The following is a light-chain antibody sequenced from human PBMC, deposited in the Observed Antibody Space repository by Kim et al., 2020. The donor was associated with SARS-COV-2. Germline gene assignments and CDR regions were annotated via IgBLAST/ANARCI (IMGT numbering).Light chain of an antibody. V-gene: IGLV6-57*04. CDR1: TGSIASNY. Sequence: NFMLAQPHSVSESPGKTVIISCTRSTGSIASNYVQWFQQRPGSAPRTVIFEDDRRPSGVPDRFSGSIDSSSNSASLTISGLKTEDEADYYCQTYDEYTQAFGGGTKLTVL. J-gene: IGLJ2*01. CDR2: EDD. CDR3: QTYDEYTQA.